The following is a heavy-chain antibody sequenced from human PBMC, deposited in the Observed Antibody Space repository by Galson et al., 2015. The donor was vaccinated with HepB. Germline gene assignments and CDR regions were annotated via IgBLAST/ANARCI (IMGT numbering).Heavy chain of an antibody. Sequence: SLRLSCAASGFTFSSYAMHWVRQAPGKGLEYVSAISSNGGSTYYADSVKGRFTISRDNSKNTLYLQMSSLRAEDTAVYYCVKVTTVTDYDAFDIWGQGTMVTVSS. J-gene: IGHJ3*02. V-gene: IGHV3-64D*06. CDR3: VKVTTVTDYDAFDI. D-gene: IGHD4-17*01. CDR2: ISSNGGST. CDR1: GFTFSSYA.